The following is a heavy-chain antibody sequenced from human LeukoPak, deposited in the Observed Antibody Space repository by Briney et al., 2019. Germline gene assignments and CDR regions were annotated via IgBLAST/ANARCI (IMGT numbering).Heavy chain of an antibody. CDR3: ACGADYYYYMDV. CDR2: IHYSGST. J-gene: IGHJ6*03. V-gene: IGHV4-59*01. D-gene: IGHD1-26*01. CDR1: GGSISSYY. Sequence: SETLSLTCTVSGGSISSYYWSWIRQPPGKGLEWIGYIHYSGSTNYNPSLKSRLTISVETSKNQFSLKLSSVTAADTAVYYCACGADYYYYMDVWGKGTTVTVSS.